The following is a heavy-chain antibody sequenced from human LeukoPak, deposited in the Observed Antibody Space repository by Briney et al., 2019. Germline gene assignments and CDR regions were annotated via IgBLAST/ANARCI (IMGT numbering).Heavy chain of an antibody. D-gene: IGHD1-26*01. Sequence: PGGSLRLSCAASGFTFSSYSMNWVRQAPGKGLEWVAVISYDESDKYYAASVKGRFTISRDNSKNTLYLQMNSLRAEDTAVYYCAKDQVVYSGSYHFDYWGQGTLVTVSS. CDR1: GFTFSSYS. CDR3: AKDQVVYSGSYHFDY. CDR2: ISYDESDK. V-gene: IGHV3-30*18. J-gene: IGHJ4*02.